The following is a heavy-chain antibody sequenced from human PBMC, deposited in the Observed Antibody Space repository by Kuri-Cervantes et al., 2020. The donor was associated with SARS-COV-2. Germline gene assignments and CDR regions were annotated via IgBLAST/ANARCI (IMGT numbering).Heavy chain of an antibody. V-gene: IGHV4-61*02. CDR3: ARGGRTRNSYYFDY. Sequence: SETLPLTCTVSGGSISSGSYYWSWIRQPAGKGLEWIGRIYTSGSTNYNPSLKSRVTISVDTSKNQFSLKLSSVTAADTAVYYCARGGRTRNSYYFDYWGQGTLVTVSS. D-gene: IGHD3-10*01. CDR1: GGSISSGSYY. CDR2: IYTSGST. J-gene: IGHJ4*02.